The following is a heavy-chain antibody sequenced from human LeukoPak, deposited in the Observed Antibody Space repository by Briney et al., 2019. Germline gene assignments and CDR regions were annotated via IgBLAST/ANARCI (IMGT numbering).Heavy chain of an antibody. J-gene: IGHJ4*02. Sequence: SETLSRTCGVYGGSFSGYYYSWIRQPPGKGLEWLGEINHSGSTNYNPSLQSRVTISVDTSKNQFSLKLNYVTAADTAVYYCARYPTRYYGSGSYPNPFDYWGQGSLVTVSS. CDR2: INHSGST. V-gene: IGHV4-34*01. D-gene: IGHD3-10*01. CDR3: ARYPTRYYGSGSYPNPFDY. CDR1: GGSFSGYY.